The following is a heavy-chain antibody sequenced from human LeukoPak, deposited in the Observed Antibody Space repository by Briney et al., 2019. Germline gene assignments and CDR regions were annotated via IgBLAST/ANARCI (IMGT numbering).Heavy chain of an antibody. V-gene: IGHV3-30*18. Sequence: GGSLSLSCTVSGVSFSSYGLHWVRKAPATGMGLVSVMSYYGSNKNYADSVKGRFTISRDNSKYTLYLQMNSLRAEDTAVYYCAKGFYGYSSSWYSGNWFDPWGQGTLVTVSS. CDR2: MSYYGSNK. J-gene: IGHJ5*02. D-gene: IGHD6-13*01. CDR1: GVSFSSYG. CDR3: AKGFYGYSSSWYSGNWFDP.